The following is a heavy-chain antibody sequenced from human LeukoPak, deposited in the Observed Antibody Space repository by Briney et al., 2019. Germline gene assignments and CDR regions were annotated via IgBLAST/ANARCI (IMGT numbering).Heavy chain of an antibody. D-gene: IGHD5-24*01. Sequence: GGSLRLSCAASGFTFSSYSMNWVRQAPGKGLEWVSSISSSSSYIYYADSVKGRFTISRDNAKNSLYLQMNSLRVEDTAVYYCAKEGRSLQTYWGQGTLVTVSS. CDR3: AKEGRSLQTY. V-gene: IGHV3-21*04. J-gene: IGHJ4*02. CDR1: GFTFSSYS. CDR2: ISSSSSYI.